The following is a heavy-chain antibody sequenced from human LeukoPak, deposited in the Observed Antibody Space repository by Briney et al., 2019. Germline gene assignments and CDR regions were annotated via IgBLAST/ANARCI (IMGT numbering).Heavy chain of an antibody. CDR1: GFTFSSYA. V-gene: IGHV3-23*01. CDR2: ISGSGGST. J-gene: IGHJ5*01. CDR3: AKDHEYSSSCPDS. D-gene: IGHD6-13*01. Sequence: PGGSLRLSCAASGFTFSSYAMSWVRQAPGKGLEWVSAISGSGGSTYYAESVKGRFTISRDNSKNTLDLQMNSLRAEDTAVYYCAKDHEYSSSCPDSWGQGTLVTVSS.